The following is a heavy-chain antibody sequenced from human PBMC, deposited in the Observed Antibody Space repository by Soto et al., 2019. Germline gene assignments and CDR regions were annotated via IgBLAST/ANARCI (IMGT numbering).Heavy chain of an antibody. CDR2: ISAYNGNT. Sequence: ASVKVSCKASGYTFTSYGISWVRQAPGQGLEWMGWISAYNGNTKYARKLQGRVTMTTDTSTSTAYMELRSLRSDDTAVYYCARDAAIGMNYYWGKGTLVPVSS. CDR1: GYTFTSYG. J-gene: IGHJ4*02. D-gene: IGHD1-20*01. CDR3: ARDAAIGMNYY. V-gene: IGHV1-18*01.